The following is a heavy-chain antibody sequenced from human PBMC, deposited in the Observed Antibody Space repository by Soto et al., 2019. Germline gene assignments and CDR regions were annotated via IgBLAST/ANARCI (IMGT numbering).Heavy chain of an antibody. D-gene: IGHD1-26*01. CDR1: GFTFNTYW. CDR2: IKPDGSGK. Sequence: PGGSLRFSCAASGFTFNTYWMSWVRQAPGKGLEWVANIKPDGSGKYYVDSVKGRFTFSRDNAGNSLYLQMNSLRAEDTAVYYCARGSPYTGTYYFGYWGQGALVTVSS. CDR3: ARGSPYTGTYYFGY. V-gene: IGHV3-7*05. J-gene: IGHJ4*02.